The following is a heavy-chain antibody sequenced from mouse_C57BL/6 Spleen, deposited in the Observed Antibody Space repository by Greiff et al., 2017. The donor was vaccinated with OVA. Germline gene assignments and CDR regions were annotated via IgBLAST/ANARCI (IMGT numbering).Heavy chain of an antibody. CDR1: GYTFTSYW. V-gene: IGHV1-64*01. Sequence: VKLQQPGAELVKPGASVKLSCKASGYTFTSYWMHWVKQRPGQGLEWIGMIHPNSGSTNYNEKFKSKATLTVDKSSSTAYMQLSSLTSEDSAVYYCARPFYDGPVRDYWGQGTTLTVSS. CDR3: ARPFYDGPVRDY. J-gene: IGHJ2*01. D-gene: IGHD2-3*01. CDR2: IHPNSGST.